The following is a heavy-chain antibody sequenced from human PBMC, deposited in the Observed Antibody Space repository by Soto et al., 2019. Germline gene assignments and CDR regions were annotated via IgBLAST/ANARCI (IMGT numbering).Heavy chain of an antibody. J-gene: IGHJ6*02. V-gene: IGHV4-31*03. CDR3: ARDRYGSGSYYNVAYYYGMDV. Sequence: SETLSLTCTVSGGSISSGGYYWSWIRQHPGKGLEWIGYIYYSGSTYYNPSLKSRVTISVDTSKNQFSLKLSSVTAADTAVYYCARDRYGSGSYYNVAYYYGMDVWGQGTTVTVSS. CDR2: IYYSGST. CDR1: GGSISSGGYY. D-gene: IGHD3-10*01.